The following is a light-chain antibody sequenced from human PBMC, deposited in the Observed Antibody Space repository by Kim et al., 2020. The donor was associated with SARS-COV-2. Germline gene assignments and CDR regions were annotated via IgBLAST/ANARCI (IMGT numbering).Light chain of an antibody. Sequence: SSELTQDPAVSVALGQTVRLTCQGDSLRNYYATWYQQRPGQAPTLVLYGKYDRPSGIPDRFSGSASGNTASLTITGAQAEDEGEYYCSSLDRTGDHVVFG. V-gene: IGLV3-19*01. CDR2: GKY. CDR3: SSLDRTGDHVV. J-gene: IGLJ3*02. CDR1: SLRNYY.